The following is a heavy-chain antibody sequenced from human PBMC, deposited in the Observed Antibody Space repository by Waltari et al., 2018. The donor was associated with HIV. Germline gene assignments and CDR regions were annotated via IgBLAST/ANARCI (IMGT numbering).Heavy chain of an antibody. CDR1: GGSFSGSY. D-gene: IGHD2-2*02. J-gene: IGHJ4*02. V-gene: IGHV4-34*01. CDR2: INHSGST. CDR3: ARGPYGYCSSTSCYRGVDY. Sequence: QVQLQQWGAGLLKPSETLYLTCAVYGGSFSGSYWSWIRQPPGKGLEWIGEINHSGSTIYNPSLKNRVTIAVDTSKNQFSLKLSSVTAADTAVYYCARGPYGYCSSTSCYRGVDYWGQGTLVTVSS.